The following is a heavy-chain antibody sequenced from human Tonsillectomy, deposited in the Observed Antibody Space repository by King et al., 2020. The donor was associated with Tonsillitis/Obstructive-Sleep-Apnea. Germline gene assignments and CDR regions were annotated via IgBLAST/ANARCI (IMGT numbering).Heavy chain of an antibody. CDR2: ISYDGSNK. Sequence: VQLVESGGGVVQPGRSLRLSCAASGFTFSSYAMHWVRQAPGKGLEWVAVISYDGSNKYYADSVKGRITISRDNSKNTLYLQMNSLRAEDTAVYYCARGLYDILTGCDYWGQGTLVTVSS. CDR3: ARGLYDILTGCDY. D-gene: IGHD3-9*01. CDR1: GFTFSSYA. J-gene: IGHJ4*02. V-gene: IGHV3-30*04.